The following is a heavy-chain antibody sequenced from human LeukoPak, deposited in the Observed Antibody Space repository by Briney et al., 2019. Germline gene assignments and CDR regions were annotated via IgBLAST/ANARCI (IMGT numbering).Heavy chain of an antibody. CDR2: ITGSGGST. CDR1: GFTFSSYV. J-gene: IGHJ4*02. CDR3: ARDGQWLVPIDY. Sequence: GGSLRLSCAASGFTFSSYVMSWVRQAPGKGLEWVSTITGSGGSTYYADSVKGRLTISRDNSKNTLYLQMNSLRAEDTAVYYCARDGQWLVPIDYWGQGTLVTVSS. V-gene: IGHV3-23*01. D-gene: IGHD6-19*01.